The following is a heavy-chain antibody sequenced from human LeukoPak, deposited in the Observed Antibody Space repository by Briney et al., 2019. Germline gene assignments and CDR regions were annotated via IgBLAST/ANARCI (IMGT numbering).Heavy chain of an antibody. CDR1: GYTLTELS. Sequence: ASVKVSCKVSGYTLTELSMHWVREAPANELEWMGGFDPEDGETIYAQKFQGRVTMTEDTSTDTAYMELSSLRSEDTAVYYCATFPGPGIAASYGMDVWGEGTTVTVSS. J-gene: IGHJ6*04. D-gene: IGHD6-13*01. CDR2: FDPEDGET. V-gene: IGHV1-24*01. CDR3: ATFPGPGIAASYGMDV.